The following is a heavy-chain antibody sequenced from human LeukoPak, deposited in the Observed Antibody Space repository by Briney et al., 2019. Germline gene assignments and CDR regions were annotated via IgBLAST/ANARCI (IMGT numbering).Heavy chain of an antibody. J-gene: IGHJ4*02. V-gene: IGHV4-39*01. CDR3: ARLKEYRLPLYDY. Sequence: SETLSLTCTVSGGSISSSRYYWGWIRQPPGKGLEWIGTIFYSGSTYYNSSLKSRVTISADTSKNQFSLNLSPVTAADTAVYYCARLKEYRLPLYDYWGQGTLVTVSS. CDR2: IFYSGST. D-gene: IGHD2-2*01. CDR1: GGSISSSRYY.